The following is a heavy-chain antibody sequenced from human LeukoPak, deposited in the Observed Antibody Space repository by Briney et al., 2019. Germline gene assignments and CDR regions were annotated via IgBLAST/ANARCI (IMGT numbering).Heavy chain of an antibody. J-gene: IGHJ4*02. V-gene: IGHV1-2*02. CDR3: ARGPYYYDSSGYYDY. D-gene: IGHD3-22*01. CDR1: GYTFTGYY. CDR2: INPNSGGT. Sequence: ASVKVSSTASGYTFTGYYMHWVRQAPGQGLEWMGWINPNSGGTNYAQKFQGRVTMTRDTSISTAYMELSRLRSDDTAVYYCARGPYYYDSSGYYDYWGQGTLVTVSS.